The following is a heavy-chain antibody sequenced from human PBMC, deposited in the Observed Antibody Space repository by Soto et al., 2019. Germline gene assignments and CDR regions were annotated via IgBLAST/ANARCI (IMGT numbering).Heavy chain of an antibody. CDR2: ISHDGAFK. CDR1: GFTFSSYG. CDR3: AKDYGPKAPYPYRNTHPDF. J-gene: IGHJ4*02. D-gene: IGHD3-16*02. V-gene: IGHV3-30*18. Sequence: QRHLVESGGGVVQPGRSLRLSCAASGFTFSSYGMHWLRQAPGKGLEWVAVISHDGAFKDYADSVKGRFTISRDNSENTLVLEMNSLGPSDTAVYYCAKDYGPKAPYPYRNTHPDFWGQGTRVTVSS.